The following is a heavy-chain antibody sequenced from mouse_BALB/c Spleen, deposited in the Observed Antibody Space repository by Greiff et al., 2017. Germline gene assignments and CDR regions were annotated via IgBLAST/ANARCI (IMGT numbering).Heavy chain of an antibody. V-gene: IGHV5-12-2*01. CDR1: GFTFSSYT. CDR3: ARHGTTVVARGAMDY. J-gene: IGHJ4*01. D-gene: IGHD1-1*01. CDR2: ISNGGGST. Sequence: EVKLQESGGGLVQPGGSLKLSCAASGFTFSSYTMSWVRQTPEKRLEWVAYISNGGGSTYYPDTVKGRFTISRDNAKNTLYLQMSSLKSEDTAMYYCARHGTTVVARGAMDYWGQGTSVTVSS.